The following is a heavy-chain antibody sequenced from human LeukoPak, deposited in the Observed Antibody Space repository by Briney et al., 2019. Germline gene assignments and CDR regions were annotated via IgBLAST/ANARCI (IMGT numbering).Heavy chain of an antibody. V-gene: IGHV4-34*01. D-gene: IGHD5-18*01. CDR3: ARGGGGQLWLRGDFDY. CDR2: IYYSGST. Sequence: SETLSLTCAVYGGSFSGYYWSWIRQPPGKGLEWIGSIYYSGSTYYNPSLKSRVTISVDTSKNQFSLKLSSVTAADTAVYYCARGGGGQLWLRGDFDYWGQGTLVTVSS. J-gene: IGHJ4*02. CDR1: GGSFSGYY.